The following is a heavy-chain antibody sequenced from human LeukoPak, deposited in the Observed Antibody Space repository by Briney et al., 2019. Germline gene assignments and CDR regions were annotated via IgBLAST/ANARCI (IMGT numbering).Heavy chain of an antibody. V-gene: IGHV5-51*01. Sequence: NPGASLQISCQTSGSMFSTYWIGWVRQMPGKGLEWMGLIYPGDSDTRYSPSFQGQVTMSADKSTSTAYLQWSSLRASDTAMYYCSRVYDTYWFDWGQGTLVTVSA. D-gene: IGHD2-8*01. CDR1: GSMFSTYW. CDR2: IYPGDSDT. J-gene: IGHJ4*02. CDR3: SRVYDTYWFD.